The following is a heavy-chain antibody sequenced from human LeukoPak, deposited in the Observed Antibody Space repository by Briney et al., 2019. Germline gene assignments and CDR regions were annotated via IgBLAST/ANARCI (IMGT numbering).Heavy chain of an antibody. V-gene: IGHV4-38-2*02. CDR3: ARASTGGPHFDY. D-gene: IGHD4-17*01. Sequence: SETLSLTCTVSGYSISSGYYWGWIRQPPGKGLEWIGSIYHSGSTYYNPSLKSRVTISVDTSKNQFSLKLSSVTAADTAVYYCARASTGGPHFDYWGQGTLVTVSS. J-gene: IGHJ4*02. CDR1: GYSISSGYY. CDR2: IYHSGST.